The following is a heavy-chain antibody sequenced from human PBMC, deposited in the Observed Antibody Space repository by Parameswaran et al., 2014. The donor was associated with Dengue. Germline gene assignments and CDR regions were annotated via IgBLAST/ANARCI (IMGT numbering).Heavy chain of an antibody. Sequence: VRQMPGKGLEWVSYISSSSSYTNYADSVKGRFTISRDNAKNSLYLQMNSLRAEDTAVYYCASSPAAPDYFDYWGQGTLVTVSS. CDR3: ASSPAAPDYFDY. V-gene: IGHV3-11*03. CDR2: ISSSSSYT. D-gene: IGHD2-2*01. J-gene: IGHJ4*02.